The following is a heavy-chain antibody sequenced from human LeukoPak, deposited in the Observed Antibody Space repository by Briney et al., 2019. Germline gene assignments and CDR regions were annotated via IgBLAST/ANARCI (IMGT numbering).Heavy chain of an antibody. D-gene: IGHD3-9*01. CDR1: GGSIYSRSNY. CDR2: IYYSGTT. J-gene: IGHJ6*04. CDR3: ARGLLRYFDWLSSGGWDV. V-gene: IGHV4-39*07. Sequence: IPSETLSLTCTVSGGSIYSRSNYWAWIRQPPGKGLEWIGAIYYSGTTFYNPSLKSRVTISVDTSKNQFSLKLSSVTAADTAVYYCARGLLRYFDWLSSGGWDVWGKGTTVTVSS.